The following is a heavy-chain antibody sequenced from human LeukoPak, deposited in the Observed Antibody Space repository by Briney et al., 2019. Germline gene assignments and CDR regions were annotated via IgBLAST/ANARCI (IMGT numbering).Heavy chain of an antibody. CDR1: GGSISSGGYY. Sequence: SQTLSLTCAVSGGSISSGGYYWGWIRQPPGKGLEWIGSIYYSGSSYYNPSLKSRVTISVDTSKNQFSLKLSSVTAADTAVYYCARQPTRSRGSYPDLYAFDIWGQGTMVTVSS. J-gene: IGHJ3*02. CDR3: ARQPTRSRGSYPDLYAFDI. V-gene: IGHV4-39*01. CDR2: IYYSGSS. D-gene: IGHD1-26*01.